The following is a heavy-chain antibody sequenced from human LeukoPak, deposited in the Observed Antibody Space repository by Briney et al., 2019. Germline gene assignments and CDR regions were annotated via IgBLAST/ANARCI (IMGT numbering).Heavy chain of an antibody. Sequence: GGSLRLSCAASGFIFSGDDMNWVRQAPGTGLDWVLGITGGGDNTFYADSVKGRFTISRDNSKNTVYLQMNSLRAEDTAIYYCAIVSWSGYHSWGQGILVTVSS. CDR3: AIVSWSGYHS. D-gene: IGHD3-3*01. J-gene: IGHJ4*02. V-gene: IGHV3-23*01. CDR2: ITGGGDNT. CDR1: GFIFSGDD.